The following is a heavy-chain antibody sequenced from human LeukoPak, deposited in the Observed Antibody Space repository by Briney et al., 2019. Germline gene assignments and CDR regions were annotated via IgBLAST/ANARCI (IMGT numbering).Heavy chain of an antibody. CDR1: GGTFSSYA. V-gene: IGHV1-69*13. Sequence: SVKVSCKASGGTFSSYAISWVRQAPGQGLEWMGRIIPIFGTANYAQKFQGRVTITADESTSTAYMELSSLRSEDTAVYYCARDSQEYSYGENAFDYWGQGTLVTVSS. D-gene: IGHD5-18*01. CDR2: IIPIFGTA. CDR3: ARDSQEYSYGENAFDY. J-gene: IGHJ4*02.